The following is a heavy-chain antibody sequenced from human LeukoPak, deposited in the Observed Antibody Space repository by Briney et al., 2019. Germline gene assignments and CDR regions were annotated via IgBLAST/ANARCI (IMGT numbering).Heavy chain of an antibody. CDR3: ARGVDGYNYHSDY. V-gene: IGHV4-34*01. J-gene: IGHJ4*02. CDR2: INHSGST. D-gene: IGHD5-24*01. CDR1: GGSFSGYY. Sequence: SETLSLTCAVYGGSFSGYYWSWIRQPPGKGLEWIGEINHSGSTNYNPSLKSRVTISVDTSKNQFSLKLSSVTAADTAVYYCARGVDGYNYHSDYWGQGTLVTVSS.